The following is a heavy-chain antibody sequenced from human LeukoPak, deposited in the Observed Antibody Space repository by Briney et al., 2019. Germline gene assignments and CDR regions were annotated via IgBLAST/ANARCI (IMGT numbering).Heavy chain of an antibody. Sequence: SETLSLTCAVYGGSFSGYYWSWIRQPPGKGLEWIGEINHSGSTNYNPSLKSRVTISVDTSKNQFSRKLSSVTAADTAVYYCARVGRIEARSYWGQGTLVTVSS. CDR2: INHSGST. V-gene: IGHV4-34*01. CDR3: ARVGRIEARSY. CDR1: GGSFSGYY. D-gene: IGHD6-6*01. J-gene: IGHJ4*02.